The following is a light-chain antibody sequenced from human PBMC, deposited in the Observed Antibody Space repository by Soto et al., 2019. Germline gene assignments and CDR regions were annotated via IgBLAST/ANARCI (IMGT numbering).Light chain of an antibody. J-gene: IGLJ1*01. CDR3: SSSGGSPTYV. V-gene: IGLV2-14*01. Sequence: QSVLTQPASVSGSPGQSITISCTGTSSDVGGYNFVSWYQQHPGKGPTLLIYEVNNRPSEISNRFSGSKSGNTATLTISGLQTEDEANYYCSSSGGSPTYVFGTGTKVTVL. CDR2: EVN. CDR1: SSDVGGYNF.